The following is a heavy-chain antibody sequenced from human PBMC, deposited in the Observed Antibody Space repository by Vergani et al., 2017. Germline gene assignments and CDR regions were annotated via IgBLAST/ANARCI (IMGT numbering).Heavy chain of an antibody. CDR1: GGSFSGYY. CDR3: ARQHYDYVWGSYRPTVAFDI. Sequence: QVQLQQWGAGLLKPSETLSLTCAVYGGSFSGYYWSWIRQPPGKGLKWIGEINHSGSTNYNPSLKSRVTRSVDTSQNQFSLKLSSVTAADSAVYYCARQHYDYVWGSYRPTVAFDIWGQGTMVTVSS. D-gene: IGHD3-16*02. V-gene: IGHV4-34*01. CDR2: INHSGST. J-gene: IGHJ3*02.